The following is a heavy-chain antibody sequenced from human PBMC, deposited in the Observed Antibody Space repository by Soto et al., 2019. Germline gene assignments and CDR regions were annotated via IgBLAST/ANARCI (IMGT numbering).Heavy chain of an antibody. V-gene: IGHV1-18*01. CDR1: GYPFTSYT. D-gene: IGHD3-10*01. CDR3: VRDRLYYDWGSENYNGEFDY. Sequence: QVQLVQSGAEVKKPGAAVKVSCKATGYPFTSYTISWVRQAPGQGLERVGWISAYNGNTKYAQKVQGRVTMTTDTSTSTAYMELRSLRSDDTAVYYCVRDRLYYDWGSENYNGEFDYWGQGTLVTVSS. J-gene: IGHJ4*02. CDR2: ISAYNGNT.